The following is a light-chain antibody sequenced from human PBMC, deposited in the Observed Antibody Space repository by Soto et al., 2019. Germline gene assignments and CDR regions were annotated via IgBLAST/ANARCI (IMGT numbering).Light chain of an antibody. CDR1: TGPVTSDIY. V-gene: IGLV7-46*01. CDR2: DTT. CDR3: LLSYSGTRGV. Sequence: QAVVTQAPSLTVSPGGTVTLTCGSSTGPVTSDIYPYWFQQKPGQAPRTLIFDTTYRHSWTPARFSGSLLGGKAALTLSGALPEDEAEYYCLLSYSGTRGVFGPGTKLTVL. J-gene: IGLJ1*01.